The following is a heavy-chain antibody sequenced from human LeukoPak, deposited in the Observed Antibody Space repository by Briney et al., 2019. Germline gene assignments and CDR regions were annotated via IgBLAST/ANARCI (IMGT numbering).Heavy chain of an antibody. Sequence: PSETLSLTCTVSGGSISSYYWSWIRQPPGKGLEWIGYIYYSGSTNYNPSLKSRVTISVDTSKNQFSLKLSSVTAADTAVYYCARSTVTTSYYYYYYYMDVWGKGTTVTVSS. D-gene: IGHD4-17*01. J-gene: IGHJ6*03. CDR3: ARSTVTTSYYYYYYYMDV. CDR1: GGSISSYY. CDR2: IYYSGST. V-gene: IGHV4-59*01.